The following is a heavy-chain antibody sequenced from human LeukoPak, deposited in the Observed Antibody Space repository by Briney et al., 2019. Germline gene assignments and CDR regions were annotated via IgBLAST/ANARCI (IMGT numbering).Heavy chain of an antibody. Sequence: SETLSLTCAVYGGSFSGYYWSWVRQPPGKGLEWIGEINHSGSTNYNPSLKSRVTLLVDTSKNQFSLKLTSVTAADTAVYYCARRRDWNDVLDSWGQGTLVTVSA. J-gene: IGHJ4*02. D-gene: IGHD1-1*01. CDR1: GGSFSGYY. V-gene: IGHV4-34*01. CDR3: ARRRDWNDVLDS. CDR2: INHSGST.